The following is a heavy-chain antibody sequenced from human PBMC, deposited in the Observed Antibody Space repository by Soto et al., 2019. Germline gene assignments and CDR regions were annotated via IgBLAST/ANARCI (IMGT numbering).Heavy chain of an antibody. CDR2: ISAYNGNT. J-gene: IGHJ6*02. CDR3: ASRGSIAAAGTAENYYHYGMDV. Sequence: QVQLVQSGAEVKKPGASVKVSCKASGYTFTSYGISWVRQAPGQGLEWMGWISAYNGNTNYAQKLQGRVTMTTDTSTSTAYMELKSLRSDDTALYYCASRGSIAAAGTAENYYHYGMDVWGQGTTVTVSS. CDR1: GYTFTSYG. D-gene: IGHD6-13*01. V-gene: IGHV1-18*01.